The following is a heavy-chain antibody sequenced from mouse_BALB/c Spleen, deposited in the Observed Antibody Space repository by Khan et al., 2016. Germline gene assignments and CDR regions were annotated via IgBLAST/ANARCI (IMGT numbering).Heavy chain of an antibody. Sequence: VQLHPSFSYLFPPFSSFKLSCAASCFNIKDTYMNWVKQRPEQGLEWIGRIDPVNGETKYDPKFQGKATITADTSSNTAYLQLSSLTSEDTAVYYCIRRDYYGNQFAYWGQGTLVTVSA. CDR1: CFNIKDTY. CDR3: IRRDYYGNQFAY. CDR2: IDPVNGET. V-gene: IGHV14-3*02. J-gene: IGHJ3*01. D-gene: IGHD2-1*01.